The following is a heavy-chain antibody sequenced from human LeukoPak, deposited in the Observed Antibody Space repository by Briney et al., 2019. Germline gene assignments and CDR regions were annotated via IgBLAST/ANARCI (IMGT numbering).Heavy chain of an antibody. D-gene: IGHD4-17*01. CDR2: ISYDGSNK. Sequence: GRSLRLSCAASGFTFSSYGMHWVRQAPGKGLEWVAVISYDGSNKYYADSVKGRFTISRDNSKNTLYLQMNSLRAEDTAVYYCAKTLPYYGDYEYYYYGMDVWGQGTTVTVSS. J-gene: IGHJ6*02. CDR3: AKTLPYYGDYEYYYYGMDV. CDR1: GFTFSSYG. V-gene: IGHV3-30*18.